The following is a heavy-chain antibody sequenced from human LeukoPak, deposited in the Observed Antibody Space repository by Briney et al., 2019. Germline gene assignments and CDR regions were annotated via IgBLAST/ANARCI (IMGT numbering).Heavy chain of an antibody. CDR1: GYSISSGCY. J-gene: IGHJ6*03. CDR2: IYHSGST. D-gene: IGHD5-24*01. Sequence: SETLSLTCTVSGYSISSGCYWGWIRQPPGKGLEWIGSIYHSGSTYYNPSLKSRVTISVDTSKNQFSLKLSSVTAADTAVYYCARGSRDGYNPYYYYMDVWGKGTTVTVSS. CDR3: ARGSRDGYNPYYYYMDV. V-gene: IGHV4-38-2*02.